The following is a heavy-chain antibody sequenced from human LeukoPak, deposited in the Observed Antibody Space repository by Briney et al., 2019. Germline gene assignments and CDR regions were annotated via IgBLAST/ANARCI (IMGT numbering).Heavy chain of an antibody. Sequence: PGGSLRLSCAASGFTFSSYAMSWVRQAPGKGLEWVSAISDSGGSTYYADSVKGRFTISRDNSKNTLYLQMNSLRAEDTAVYYCAKDQSAIPYYFDYWGQGTLVTVSS. D-gene: IGHD2-2*02. J-gene: IGHJ4*02. CDR1: GFTFSSYA. CDR3: AKDQSAIPYYFDY. V-gene: IGHV3-23*01. CDR2: ISDSGGST.